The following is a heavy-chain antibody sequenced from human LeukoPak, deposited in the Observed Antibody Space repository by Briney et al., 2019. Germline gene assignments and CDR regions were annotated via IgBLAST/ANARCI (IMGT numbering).Heavy chain of an antibody. CDR1: GGSISSYY. V-gene: IGHV4-59*08. Sequence: SETLSLTCTVSGGSISSYYWSWIRQPPGKGLEWLGYIYYSGSTNYNPSLKSRVTISVDTSKNQFSLKLSSVTAADTAVYYCARHKHYYDSSGFGYWGQGTLVTVSS. D-gene: IGHD3-22*01. CDR3: ARHKHYYDSSGFGY. J-gene: IGHJ4*02. CDR2: IYYSGST.